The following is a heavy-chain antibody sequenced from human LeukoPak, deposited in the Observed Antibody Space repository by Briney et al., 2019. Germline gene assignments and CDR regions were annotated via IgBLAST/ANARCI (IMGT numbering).Heavy chain of an antibody. CDR3: ARVPYSSSWYFWFDP. V-gene: IGHV1-2*02. CDR2: INPNSGGT. D-gene: IGHD6-13*01. J-gene: IGHJ5*02. Sequence: GASVTVSCKASGYTFTGYYMHWVRQAPGQGLEWMGWINPNSGGTNYAQKFQGRVTMTRDTSISTAYMELSRLRSDDTAVYYCARVPYSSSWYFWFDPWGQGTLVTVSS. CDR1: GYTFTGYY.